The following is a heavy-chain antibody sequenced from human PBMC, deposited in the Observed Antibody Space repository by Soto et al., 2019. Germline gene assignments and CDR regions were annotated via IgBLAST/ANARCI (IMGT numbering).Heavy chain of an antibody. CDR3: ARDRLIAVTGLLHY. J-gene: IGHJ4*02. CDR1: GYPFTSYG. CDR2: ISAYNGKT. Sequence: QVQLVQSGAEVKKPGASVKVSCKTSGYPFTSYGINWVRQAPGQGPEWMGGISAYNGKTSYTQKFQGRVTMTTDTSTSTAYMELRSLRSDDTAVDYCARDRLIAVTGLLHYWGQGTLVTVSS. V-gene: IGHV1-18*01. D-gene: IGHD6-19*01.